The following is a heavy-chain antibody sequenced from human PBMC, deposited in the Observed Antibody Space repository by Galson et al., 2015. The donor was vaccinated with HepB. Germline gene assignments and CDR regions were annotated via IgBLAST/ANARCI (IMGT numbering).Heavy chain of an antibody. D-gene: IGHD1-1*01. V-gene: IGHV1-46*04. CDR2: INPRGFST. CDR1: GYTFTNYY. J-gene: IGHJ4*02. Sequence: SVKVSCKASGYTFTNYYLHWVRQAPGQGLEWMRIINPRGFSTNYAQNLQGRVTMTRDTSTSTVYMELRSLRSEDTAVYYCARGGSENDSFYYFDYWGQGTLVTVSS. CDR3: ARGGSENDSFYYFDY.